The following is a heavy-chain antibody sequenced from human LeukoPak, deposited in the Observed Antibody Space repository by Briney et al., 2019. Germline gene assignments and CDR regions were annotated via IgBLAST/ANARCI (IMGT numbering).Heavy chain of an antibody. CDR2: IIPIFGTA. V-gene: IGHV1-69*13. CDR3: ASPRLQTYYYDSSGYPPPYYFDY. Sequence: GASVKVSCKASGGTFSSYAISWVRQAPGQGLEWMGGIIPIFGTANYAQKFQGRVTITADESTSTAHMELSSLRSEDTAVYYCASPRLQTYYYDSSGYPPPYYFDYWGQGTLVTVSS. J-gene: IGHJ4*02. D-gene: IGHD3-22*01. CDR1: GGTFSSYA.